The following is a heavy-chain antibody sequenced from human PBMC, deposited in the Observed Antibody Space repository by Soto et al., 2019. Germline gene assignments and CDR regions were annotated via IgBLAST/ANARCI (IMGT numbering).Heavy chain of an antibody. J-gene: IGHJ4*02. Sequence: GGSLRLSCAASGFTFSSYEMNWIRQAPGKGLEWVSYISSSGSTIYYADSVKGRFTISRDNAKNSLYLQMNSLRAEDTAVYYCARDSPVEMATIDYWGQGTLVTVSS. CDR2: ISSSGSTI. CDR1: GFTFSSYE. CDR3: ARDSPVEMATIDY. V-gene: IGHV3-48*03. D-gene: IGHD5-12*01.